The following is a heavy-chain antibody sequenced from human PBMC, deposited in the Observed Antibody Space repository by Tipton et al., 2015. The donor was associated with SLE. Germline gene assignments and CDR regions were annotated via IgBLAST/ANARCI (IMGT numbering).Heavy chain of an antibody. V-gene: IGHV4-34*01. CDR3: AIGLGTHDYGDY. Sequence: LRLSCAVYGGSFSGYYWGWIRQPPGKGLEWIGEINHSGSTNYNPSPKSRVTISVDTSKNQISLKLSSVTAADTAVYYCAIGLGTHDYGDYWGQGTLVTVSS. D-gene: IGHD3-16*01. CDR2: INHSGST. CDR1: GGSFSGYY. J-gene: IGHJ4*02.